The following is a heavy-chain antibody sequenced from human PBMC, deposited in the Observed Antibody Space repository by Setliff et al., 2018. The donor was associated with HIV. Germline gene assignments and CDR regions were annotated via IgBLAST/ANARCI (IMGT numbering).Heavy chain of an antibody. J-gene: IGHJ3*02. CDR2: IYTSGST. D-gene: IGHD3-9*01. CDR3: ARVALLRYPEAFDI. Sequence: PSETLSLTCGVSGYSISSGYYWGWIRQPAGKGLEWIGRIYTSGSTNYNPSLKRPVTISVDTSKNQFSLKLSSVTAADTAMYYCARVALLRYPEAFDIWGQGTMVTVSS. CDR1: GYSISSGYY. V-gene: IGHV4-61*02.